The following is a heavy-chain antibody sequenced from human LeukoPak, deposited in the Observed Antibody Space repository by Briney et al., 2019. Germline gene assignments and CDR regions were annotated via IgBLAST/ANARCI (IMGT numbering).Heavy chain of an antibody. V-gene: IGHV1-24*01. CDR3: ARDHRGIAVAGTGIYYYYGMDV. CDR1: GYTLTELS. J-gene: IGHJ6*02. Sequence: ASVKVSCKVSGYTLTELSMHWVRQAPGKGLEWVGGFDAEDGETIYAQKFQGRVTMTEDTSTDTAYMVLSSLRSEDTAVYYCARDHRGIAVAGTGIYYYYGMDVWGQGTTVTVSS. D-gene: IGHD6-19*01. CDR2: FDAEDGET.